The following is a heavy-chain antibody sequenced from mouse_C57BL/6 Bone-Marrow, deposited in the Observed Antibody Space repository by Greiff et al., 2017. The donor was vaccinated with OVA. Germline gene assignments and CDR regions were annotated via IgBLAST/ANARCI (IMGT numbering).Heavy chain of an antibody. J-gene: IGHJ3*01. Sequence: VKLQESGPELVKPGASVKLSCKASGYTFTSYDINWVKQRPGQGLEWIGWIYPRDGSTKYNEKFKGKATLTVDTSSSTAYMELHSLTSEDSAVYFCAREDYYYGSSLAWFAYWGQGTLVTVSA. CDR1: GYTFTSYD. CDR3: AREDYYYGSSLAWFAY. V-gene: IGHV1-85*01. CDR2: IYPRDGST. D-gene: IGHD1-1*01.